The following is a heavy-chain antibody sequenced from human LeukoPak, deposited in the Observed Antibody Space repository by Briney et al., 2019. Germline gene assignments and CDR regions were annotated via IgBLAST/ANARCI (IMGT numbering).Heavy chain of an antibody. CDR3: TRDILTGYYFSIGYDY. J-gene: IGHJ4*02. V-gene: IGHV3-21*03. CDR1: GFTFSSYS. CDR2: ISSSSSDK. Sequence: NPGGSLRLSCAASGFTFSSYSMNWVRQAPGKGLEWVSSISSSSSDKYYADSVKGRFTISRDNAKNSLYLQMNSLKTEDTAVYYCTRDILTGYYFSIGYDYWGQGTLVTVSS. D-gene: IGHD3-9*01.